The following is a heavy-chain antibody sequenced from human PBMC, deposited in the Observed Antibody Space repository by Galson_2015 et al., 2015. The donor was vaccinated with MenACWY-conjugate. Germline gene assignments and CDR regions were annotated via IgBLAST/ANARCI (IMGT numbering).Heavy chain of an antibody. CDR2: IYWDDDK. J-gene: IGHJ3*02. V-gene: IGHV2-5*02. D-gene: IGHD1-1*01. CDR1: GFSLSTTSVG. CDR3: AHSVDSGVPNLAFDI. Sequence: PALVKPTQTLTLTCTFSGFSLSTTSVGVGWIRQPPGKALEWLALIYWDDDKRYSPSLKSRLTITKDTSKNQEVLTMTNMDPVDTATYYCAHSVDSGVPNLAFDIWGQGTMVTVSS.